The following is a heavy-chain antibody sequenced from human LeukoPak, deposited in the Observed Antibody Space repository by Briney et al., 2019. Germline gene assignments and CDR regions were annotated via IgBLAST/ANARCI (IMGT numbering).Heavy chain of an antibody. V-gene: IGHV4-39*01. CDR1: GGSISSSSYY. CDR3: ARHLYDYYDSSGYPDY. CDR2: IYYSGST. D-gene: IGHD3-22*01. J-gene: IGHJ4*02. Sequence: SETLSLTCTVSGGSISSSSYYWGWIRQPPRKGLEWIVSIYYSGSTYYNPSLKSRVTISVDTSKNQFSLKLSSVTAADTAVYYCARHLYDYYDSSGYPDYWGQGTLVTVSS.